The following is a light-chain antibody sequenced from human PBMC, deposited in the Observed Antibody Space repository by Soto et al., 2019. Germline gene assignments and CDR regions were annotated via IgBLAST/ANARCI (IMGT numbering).Light chain of an antibody. CDR2: AAS. V-gene: IGKV1-12*01. Sequence: DIQMTQFPSSVSASVGDRVTITCLASQGVMAWLAWYQQKPGKAPKLLIYAASSLQRGVPSRFSAFGSGTDFSLTIISLQPEDFATYYCQQTNTFPWTFGQGPTVDLK. CDR3: QQTNTFPWT. J-gene: IGKJ1*01. CDR1: QGVMAW.